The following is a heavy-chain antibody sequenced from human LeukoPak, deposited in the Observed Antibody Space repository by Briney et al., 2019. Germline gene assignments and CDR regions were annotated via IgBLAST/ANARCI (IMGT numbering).Heavy chain of an antibody. D-gene: IGHD7-27*01. CDR3: ARGHWGLDS. Sequence: GGSLRPSCAASGFTFSDHYMSWIRQAPGKGLEWVSYISHTGTTMYYADSVKGRFTLSRDNARNSLYLQMNSLRAEDTAVYYCARGHWGLDSWGQGTLVSVSS. CDR2: ISHTGTTM. J-gene: IGHJ4*02. CDR1: GFTFSDHY. V-gene: IGHV3-11*04.